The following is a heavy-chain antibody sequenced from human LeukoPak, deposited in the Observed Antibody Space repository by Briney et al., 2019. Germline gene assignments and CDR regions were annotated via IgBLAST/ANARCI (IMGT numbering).Heavy chain of an antibody. CDR1: GGSISSGGYY. D-gene: IGHD4-17*01. V-gene: IGHV4-31*03. Sequence: SETLSFTCTVSGGSISSGGYYWSWIRQHPGKGLEWIGYIYYSGSTYYNPSLKSRVTISVDTSKNQFSLKLSSVTAADTAVYYCARERLVGDYDWFDPWGQGTLVTVSS. CDR2: IYYSGST. CDR3: ARERLVGDYDWFDP. J-gene: IGHJ5*02.